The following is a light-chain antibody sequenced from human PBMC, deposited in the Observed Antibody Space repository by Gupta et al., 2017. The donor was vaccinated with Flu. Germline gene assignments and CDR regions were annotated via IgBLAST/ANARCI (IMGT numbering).Light chain of an antibody. CDR3: AAWDDSLNGLL. CDR2: SNN. Sequence: QSVLTQPPSASGTPGQRVTISCSGSSSNIGSNTVNWYQQLPGTAPKLLIYSNNQRPSGVPDRFSGSKSGTSASPDISGLQSEDEADYYCAAWDDSLNGLLFGGGTKLTVL. V-gene: IGLV1-44*01. J-gene: IGLJ3*02. CDR1: SSNIGSNT.